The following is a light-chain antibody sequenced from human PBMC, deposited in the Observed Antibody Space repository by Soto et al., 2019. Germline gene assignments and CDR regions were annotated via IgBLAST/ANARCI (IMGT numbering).Light chain of an antibody. V-gene: IGKV3-15*01. J-gene: IGKJ1*01. CDR1: QSVSSN. Sequence: EIVMTQSPATLSVSPGERATLSCRASQSVSSNLAWYQQKPGQAPRLLIYGASTRATGIPARFSGSGSGTEFTLTISSLQSEDFAVYYCHNYNNWLPPRTFGQWNTVDIK. CDR3: HNYNNWLPPRT. CDR2: GAS.